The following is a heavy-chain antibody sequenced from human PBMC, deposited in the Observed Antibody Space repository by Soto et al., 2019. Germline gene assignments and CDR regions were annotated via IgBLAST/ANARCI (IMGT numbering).Heavy chain of an antibody. V-gene: IGHV4-59*08. Sequence: SETLSLTCTVSGGSINRNYWNWIRQPPGKGLEWIGYINYSGNTNYNPSLKSRVTISIDTSKNQFSLKLSSVTAADTAFYYCARITTRGDVDYLDYWGQGTLVTVSS. J-gene: IGHJ4*02. CDR1: GGSINRNY. CDR3: ARITTRGDVDYLDY. D-gene: IGHD5-12*01. CDR2: INYSGNT.